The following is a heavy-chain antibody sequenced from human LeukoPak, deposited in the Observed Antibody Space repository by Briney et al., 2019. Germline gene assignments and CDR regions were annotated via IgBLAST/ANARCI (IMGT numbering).Heavy chain of an antibody. J-gene: IGHJ4*02. CDR3: AGHRRGSYAIS. Sequence: PSETLSLTCTVSGGSISSYYWSWVRQAPGKGLEWVSVIYSGGSTYYADSVKGRFTISRHNSKNTLYLQMNSLRAEDTAVYYCAGHRRGSYAISWGQGTLVTVSS. V-gene: IGHV3-53*04. CDR1: GGSISSYY. D-gene: IGHD1-26*01. CDR2: IYSGGST.